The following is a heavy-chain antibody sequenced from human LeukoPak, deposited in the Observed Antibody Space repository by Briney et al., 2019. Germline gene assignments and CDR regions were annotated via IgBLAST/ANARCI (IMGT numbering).Heavy chain of an antibody. CDR2: INHSGST. V-gene: IGHV4-34*01. J-gene: IGHJ5*02. CDR3: ARSYGSGSYYTRRAWFDP. D-gene: IGHD3-10*01. CDR1: GGSFSGYY. Sequence: PSETLSLTCAVYGGSFSGYYGSWIRQPPGKGLEWIGEINHSGSTNYNPSLKSRVTISVDTSKNQFSLKLSSVTAADTAVYYCARSYGSGSYYTRRAWFDPWGQGTLVTVSS.